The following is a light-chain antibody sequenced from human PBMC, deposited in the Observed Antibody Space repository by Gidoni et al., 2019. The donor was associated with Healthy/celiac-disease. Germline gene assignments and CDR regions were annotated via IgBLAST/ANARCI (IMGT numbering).Light chain of an antibody. Sequence: EIVMTQSPATLSVSPRERATLSCRASQSVSSNLAWYQQKPGQAPRLLIYCAATRANGIPARFSGSGSGTEFTLTISSLQSEDFAVYYCQQYNNWPGITFGQGTRLEIK. J-gene: IGKJ5*01. CDR1: QSVSSN. V-gene: IGKV3-15*01. CDR3: QQYNNWPGIT. CDR2: CAA.